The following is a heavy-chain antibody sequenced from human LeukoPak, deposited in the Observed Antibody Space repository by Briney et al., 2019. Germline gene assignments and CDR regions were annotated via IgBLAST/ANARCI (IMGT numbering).Heavy chain of an antibody. CDR1: GASINTGDYY. D-gene: IGHD3-10*01. CDR3: ARDFPRNYYGSGSYTRWFDP. CDR2: IYYSGST. V-gene: IGHV4-30-4*02. J-gene: IGHJ5*02. Sequence: SETLSLTCTVSGASINTGDYYWSWIRQPPGKGLEWIGYIYYSGSTHYNPSLKSRVTILVGTSKNQFSLRLSSVTAADTAVYYCARDFPRNYYGSGSYTRWFDPWGQGTLVTVSS.